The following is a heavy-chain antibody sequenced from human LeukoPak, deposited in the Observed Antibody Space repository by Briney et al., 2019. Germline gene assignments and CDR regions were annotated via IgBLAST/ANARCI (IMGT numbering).Heavy chain of an antibody. CDR3: ARLDWRPNKQYGSGVY. CDR2: IEYSGST. V-gene: IGHV4-59*12. D-gene: IGHD3-10*01. J-gene: IGHJ4*02. CDR1: GGSIRNYY. Sequence: PSETLSLTCTVSGGSIRNYYWSWIRQPPGKGLEWIGYIEYSGSTNYNPSLKSRVTISVDTSKNQFSLKLSSVTAADTAVYYCARLDWRPNKQYGSGVYSGQGTLVTVFS.